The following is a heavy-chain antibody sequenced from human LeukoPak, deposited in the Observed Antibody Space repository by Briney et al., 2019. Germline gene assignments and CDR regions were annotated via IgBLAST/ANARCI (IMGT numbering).Heavy chain of an antibody. D-gene: IGHD4-17*01. Sequence: SETLALTCAVYGGSFSGYYWSWIRQPPGKGLEWIGEINHSGNTNYNPSLKSRVTISVDTSKNQFSLKLSSVTAADTAVYYCARAGAYGDLDNWGQGTLVTVSS. J-gene: IGHJ4*02. CDR2: INHSGNT. CDR1: GGSFSGYY. V-gene: IGHV4-34*01. CDR3: ARAGAYGDLDN.